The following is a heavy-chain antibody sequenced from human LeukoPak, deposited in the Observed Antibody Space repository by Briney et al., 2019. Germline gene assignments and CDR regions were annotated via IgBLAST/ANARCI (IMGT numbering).Heavy chain of an antibody. CDR3: ARDACSSTSCYYVIDP. D-gene: IGHD2-2*01. J-gene: IGHJ5*02. Sequence: ASVKVSLKASGYTFTSYGISWVRQAPAQGLEWMGCTSAYNGNTNYAQKHQGRVTITTDTSKSTAYLDLRSVKSDDTAVYYCARDACSSTSCYYVIDPWGQGTLVTVS. CDR1: GYTFTSYG. V-gene: IGHV1-18*01. CDR2: TSAYNGNT.